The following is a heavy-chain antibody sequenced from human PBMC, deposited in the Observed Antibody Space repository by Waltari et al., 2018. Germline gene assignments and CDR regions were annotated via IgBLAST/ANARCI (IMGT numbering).Heavy chain of an antibody. V-gene: IGHV3-23*01. J-gene: IGHJ4*02. CDR1: GLTLSSYA. CDR3: ATSPNYDSWRGYGTTVDY. D-gene: IGHD3-3*01. CDR2: ISVMGSNT. Sequence: EVQLLESGGGLVQPGKSLRLSCAASGLTLSSYAMSWVRQATGKGRVWVSVISVMGSNTNDAETVKGRLTMSRDKSQNTLYLQIHSLRAKDTAVYYCATSPNYDSWRGYGTTVDYWGQGTLVTVSS.